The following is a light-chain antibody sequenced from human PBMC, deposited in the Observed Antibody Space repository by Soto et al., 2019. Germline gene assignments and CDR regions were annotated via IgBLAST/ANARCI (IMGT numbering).Light chain of an antibody. Sequence: QSVLTQPASVSGSPGQSITISCTGTSSDVGSYNLVSWYQQHPGEAPKLMIYEVSKRPSGVSNRFSGSKSGNTASLTISGLQAEDEADYYCCSYAGSSTLVFGGGTKLTVL. J-gene: IGLJ2*01. CDR2: EVS. CDR3: CSYAGSSTLV. CDR1: SSDVGSYNL. V-gene: IGLV2-23*02.